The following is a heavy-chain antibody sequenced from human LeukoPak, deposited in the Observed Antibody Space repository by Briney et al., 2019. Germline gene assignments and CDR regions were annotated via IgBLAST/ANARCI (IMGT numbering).Heavy chain of an antibody. CDR2: ISGSGGST. D-gene: IGHD1-26*01. J-gene: IGHJ4*02. V-gene: IGHV3-23*01. CDR1: GFTFSSYA. CDR3: ARRIVGGGSFDY. Sequence: SGGSLRLSCAASGFTFSSYAMSWVRQAPGKGLGWVSAISGSGGSTYYADSVKGRFTISRDNSKNTLYLQMNSLRAEDTAVYYCARRIVGGGSFDYWGQGTLVTVSS.